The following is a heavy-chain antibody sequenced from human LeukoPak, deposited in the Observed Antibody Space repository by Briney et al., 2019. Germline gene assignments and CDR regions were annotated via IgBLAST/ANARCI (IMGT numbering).Heavy chain of an antibody. D-gene: IGHD2-2*02. J-gene: IGHJ3*02. CDR3: ARDPVGYCSSTSCYITDAFDI. CDR1: GGSISSGSYY. V-gene: IGHV4-61*02. CDR2: IYTSGST. Sequence: SETLSPTCTVSGGSISSGSYYWSWIRQPAGKGLEWIGRIYTSGSTNYNPSLKSRVTISVDTSKNQFSLKPSSVTAVDTAVYYCARDPVGYCSSTSCYITDAFDIWGQGTMVTVSS.